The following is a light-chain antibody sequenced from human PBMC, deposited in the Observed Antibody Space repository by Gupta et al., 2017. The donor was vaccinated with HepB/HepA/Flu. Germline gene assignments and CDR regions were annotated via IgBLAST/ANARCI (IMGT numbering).Light chain of an antibody. CDR2: YDS. Sequence: SYVLTQPPSVSVAPGETARITCGGNNIGSKSVQWYQQKSGQAPVMVIHYDSDRPSGIPERFSGSNSGNTATLTISRVEAGDEADYYCQVRDSSNDHWVLGGGTKLTVL. J-gene: IGLJ3*02. CDR1: NIGSKS. V-gene: IGLV3-21*04. CDR3: QVRDSSNDHWV.